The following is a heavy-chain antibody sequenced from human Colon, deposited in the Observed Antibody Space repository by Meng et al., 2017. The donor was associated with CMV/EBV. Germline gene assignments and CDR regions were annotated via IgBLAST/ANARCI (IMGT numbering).Heavy chain of an antibody. D-gene: IGHD1-20*01. CDR1: GSTFTRYE. CDR3: ARAPYNWNDEGWFDP. V-gene: IGHV1-2*02. CDR2: INPNSGGT. J-gene: IGHJ5*02. Sequence: GPVGRCWSEVKKPGGLVNVSCQAAGSTFTRYEIHWVGRAPRQGLEWMGWINPNSGGTNYAQKFQGRVTMTRDTSISTAYMELSRLRSDDTAVYYCARAPYNWNDEGWFDPWGQRTLVTVSS.